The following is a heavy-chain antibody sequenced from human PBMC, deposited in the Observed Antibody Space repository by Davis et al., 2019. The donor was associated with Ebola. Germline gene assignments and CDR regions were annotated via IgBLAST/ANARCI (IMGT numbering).Heavy chain of an antibody. CDR2: INPNGGST. CDR3: AREAEVDGSIFFLH. J-gene: IGHJ1*01. CDR1: AYTFTNYY. V-gene: IGHV1-46*01. D-gene: IGHD3-10*01. Sequence: ASVKVPCKASAYTFTNYYLQWVRQAPGQGLEWMGIINPNGGSTIYAQKFQGRVTMTRDTSTSTAHMELRGLRSDDTAVYYCAREAEVDGSIFFLHWGQGTLVTVSS.